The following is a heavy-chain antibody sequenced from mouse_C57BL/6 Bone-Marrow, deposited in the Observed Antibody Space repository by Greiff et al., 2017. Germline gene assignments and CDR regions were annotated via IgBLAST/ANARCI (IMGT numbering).Heavy chain of an antibody. CDR3: ARRCAY. J-gene: IGHJ3*01. V-gene: IGHV1-54*01. CDR1: GYAFTNYL. Sequence: QVQLQQSGAELVRPGTSVKVSCKASGYAFTNYLIEWVKQRPGQGLEWIGVINPGSGGTNYNEKFKGKATLTADKSSSTAYMQLSCLTSEDSAVYFCARRCAYWGQGTLVTVSA. CDR2: INPGSGGT.